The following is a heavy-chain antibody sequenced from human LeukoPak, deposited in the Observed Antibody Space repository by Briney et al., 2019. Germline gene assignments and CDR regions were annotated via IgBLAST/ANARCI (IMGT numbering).Heavy chain of an antibody. J-gene: IGHJ4*02. V-gene: IGHV4-59*01. D-gene: IGHD6-19*01. CDR3: AREDTIAVAGSFDY. CDR2: IYYSGST. Sequence: SETLSLTCGVYGGSISSYYWSWLRQPPGKGLEWIGYIYYSGSTNYNPSLKSRVTISVDTSKNQFSLKLSSVTAADTAVYYCAREDTIAVAGSFDYWGQGTLVTVSS. CDR1: GGSISSYY.